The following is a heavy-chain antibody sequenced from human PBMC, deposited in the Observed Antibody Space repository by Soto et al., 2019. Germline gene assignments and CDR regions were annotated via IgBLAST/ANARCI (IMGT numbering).Heavy chain of an antibody. CDR1: GGSFSGYY. V-gene: IGHV4-34*01. CDR3: ARGVTVTAATQYYYYYYGMDV. J-gene: IGHJ6*02. CDR2: INHSGST. Sequence: SETLSLTCAVYGGSFSGYYWSWIRQPPGKGLEWIGEINHSGSTNYNPSLKSRVTISVDTSKNQFSLKLSSVTAADTAVYYCARGVTVTAATQYYYYYYGMDVWGQGTTVTVSS. D-gene: IGHD2-2*01.